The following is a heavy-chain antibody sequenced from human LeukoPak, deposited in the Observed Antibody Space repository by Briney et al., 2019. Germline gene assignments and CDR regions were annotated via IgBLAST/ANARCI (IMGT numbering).Heavy chain of an antibody. CDR3: ARDRGRAMYCTNGVCQFDY. Sequence: ASVKVSCKASGYTFTSYGISWVRQAPGQGLEWMGWISAYNGNTNYAQKLQGRVTMTTDTSPSTAYMELRSLRSDDTAVYYCARDRGRAMYCTNGVCQFDYWGQGTLVTVSS. J-gene: IGHJ4*02. D-gene: IGHD2-8*01. V-gene: IGHV1-18*01. CDR1: GYTFTSYG. CDR2: ISAYNGNT.